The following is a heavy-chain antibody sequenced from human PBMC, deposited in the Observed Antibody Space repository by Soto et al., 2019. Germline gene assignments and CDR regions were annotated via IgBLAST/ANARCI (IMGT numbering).Heavy chain of an antibody. CDR2: ISSGTSTI. CDR3: ARDRNYCDLTRNWFDP. J-gene: IGHJ5*02. Sequence: TIISHSGNRVSKAKGKGLEWVSYISSGTSTIYYADSVKGRFTISRDNAKNSLYLQMNSLRDEDTAVYYCARDRNYCDLTRNWFDPWGQGTLVTVS. V-gene: IGHV3-48*02. D-gene: IGHD3-9*01. CDR1: TIISHS.